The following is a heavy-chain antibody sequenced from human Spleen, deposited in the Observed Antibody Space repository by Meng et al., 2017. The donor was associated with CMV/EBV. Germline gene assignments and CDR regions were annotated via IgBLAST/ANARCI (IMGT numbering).Heavy chain of an antibody. Sequence: GGSLRLSCAASGFTFSSYWMHWVRQAPGKGLVWVSRINSDVSSTSYADSVKGRFTISRDNAKNTLYLQMNSLRAEDTAVYYCARGGYDFWSGYVMVGLNNWFDPWGQGTLVTVSS. CDR3: ARGGYDFWSGYVMVGLNNWFDP. V-gene: IGHV3-74*01. J-gene: IGHJ5*02. CDR1: GFTFSSYW. CDR2: INSDVSST. D-gene: IGHD3-3*01.